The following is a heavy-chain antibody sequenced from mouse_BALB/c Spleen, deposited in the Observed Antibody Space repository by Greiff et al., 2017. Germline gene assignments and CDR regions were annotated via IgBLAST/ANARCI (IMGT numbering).Heavy chain of an antibody. CDR1: GFTFSSFG. V-gene: IGHV5-17*02. D-gene: IGHD1-1*01. CDR3: ARGDYYGSSSYWYFDV. J-gene: IGHJ1*01. Sequence: EVQLMESGGGLVQPGGSRKLSCAASGFTFSSFGMHWVRQAPEKGLEWVAYISSGSSTIYYADTVKGRFTISRDNPKNTLFLQMTSLRSEDTAMYYCARGDYYGSSSYWYFDVWGAGTTVTVSS. CDR2: ISSGSSTI.